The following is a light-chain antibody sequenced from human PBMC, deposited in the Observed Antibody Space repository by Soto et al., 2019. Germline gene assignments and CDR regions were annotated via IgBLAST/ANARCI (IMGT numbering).Light chain of an antibody. Sequence: EIVMTQSPATLSVSPGERATLSCRASQSISSNLAWYQQKPGQAPRLLMFRTSSRATGFPGRFSGSGSGTEFNLTISSLQSEDFGVYYCQQYNNWPRATFGGGTKVEIK. V-gene: IGKV3-15*01. J-gene: IGKJ4*01. CDR2: RTS. CDR3: QQYNNWPRAT. CDR1: QSISSN.